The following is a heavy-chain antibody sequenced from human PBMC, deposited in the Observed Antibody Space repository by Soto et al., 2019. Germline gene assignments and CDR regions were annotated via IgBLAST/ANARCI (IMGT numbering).Heavy chain of an antibody. Sequence: GGSLRLSCAASGFTFSSYSMNWVRQAPGKGLEWVSYISSSSSTIYYADSVKGRFTISRDNAKNSLYLQMNSLRDEDTAVYYCARGNYYDSSGYYHYWGQGTLVTVSS. CDR3: ARGNYYDSSGYYHY. J-gene: IGHJ4*02. D-gene: IGHD3-22*01. CDR2: ISSSSSTI. V-gene: IGHV3-48*02. CDR1: GFTFSSYS.